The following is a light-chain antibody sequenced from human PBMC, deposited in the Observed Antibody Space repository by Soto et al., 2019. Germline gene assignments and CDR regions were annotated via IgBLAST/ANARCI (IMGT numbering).Light chain of an antibody. Sequence: QSVLTQPASVSGSPGQSITISCTGTSSDVGSYNLVSWYQQHPGKAPKLMIYEVSKRPSGVSNRFSGSKSGNTASLTISGLQAEDEAEYYCCSYAGSSIHVVFGGGTQVTVL. J-gene: IGLJ2*01. CDR3: CSYAGSSIHVV. CDR1: SSDVGSYNL. V-gene: IGLV2-23*02. CDR2: EVS.